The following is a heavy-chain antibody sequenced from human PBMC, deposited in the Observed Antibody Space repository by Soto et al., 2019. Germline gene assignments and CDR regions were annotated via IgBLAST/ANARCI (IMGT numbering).Heavy chain of an antibody. Sequence: GGSLRLSCAASGFTISNYAMSWVRQAPGKGLEWVSSISASGSGTYYADPVKGRFTISRDRSKNTLYLQMNSLRAEDTAVYYCAKGDCRRGSCSSQSDYPGQGTLGTVSS. CDR1: GFTISNYA. CDR3: AKGDCRRGSCSSQSDY. V-gene: IGHV3-23*01. CDR2: ISASGSGT. J-gene: IGHJ4*02. D-gene: IGHD2-15*01.